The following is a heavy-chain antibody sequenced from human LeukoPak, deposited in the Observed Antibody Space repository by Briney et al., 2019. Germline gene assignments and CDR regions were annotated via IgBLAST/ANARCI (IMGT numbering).Heavy chain of an antibody. CDR3: ARERMYNWNVGLYYMDV. CDR2: INPNSGGT. Sequence: GASVKVSCKASGYTFTGYYMHWVRQAPGQGLEWMGWINPNSGGTSYAQKFQGRVTMTRDTPISTGYMELSRLRSDDTAVYYCARERMYNWNVGLYYMDVWGKGTTVTVSS. V-gene: IGHV1-2*02. CDR1: GYTFTGYY. D-gene: IGHD1-1*01. J-gene: IGHJ6*03.